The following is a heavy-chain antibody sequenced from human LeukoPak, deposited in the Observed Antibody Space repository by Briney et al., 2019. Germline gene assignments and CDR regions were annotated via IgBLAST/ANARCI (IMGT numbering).Heavy chain of an antibody. CDR2: IKQDGSEK. Sequence: GGSLRLSCAASGLTFSSYWMSWVRQAPGKGLEWVANIKQDGSEKYYVDSVKGRFTISRDNAKNSLYLQMNSLRAEDTAVYYCARTGLRFLEWSPWDYFDYWGQGTLVTVSS. V-gene: IGHV3-7*01. D-gene: IGHD3-3*01. CDR3: ARTGLRFLEWSPWDYFDY. CDR1: GLTFSSYW. J-gene: IGHJ4*02.